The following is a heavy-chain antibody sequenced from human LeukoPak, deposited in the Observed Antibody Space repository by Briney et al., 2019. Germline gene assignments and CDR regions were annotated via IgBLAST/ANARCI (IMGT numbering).Heavy chain of an antibody. J-gene: IGHJ5*02. CDR1: GYTFTSYD. D-gene: IGHD6-6*01. V-gene: IGHV1-18*01. CDR2: ISAYSGHT. Sequence: ASVKVSCKASGYTFTSYDITWLRQAPGQGLEWMGWISAYSGHTNYAQKLQGRVSMTTDTSTSTAYMDLGSLRSDDTAVYYCARSSGVRDWFDPWGQGTLVTVSS. CDR3: ARSSGVRDWFDP.